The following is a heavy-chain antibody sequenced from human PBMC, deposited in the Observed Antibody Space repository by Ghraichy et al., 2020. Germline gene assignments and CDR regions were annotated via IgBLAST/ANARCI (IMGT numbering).Heavy chain of an antibody. Sequence: ESLNISCAVYGGSFSGYYWSWIRQPPGKGLEWIGEINHSGSTNYNPSLKSRVTISVDTSKNQFSLKLSSVTAADTAVYYCARGSRRRKGYSYGDRAGPSFDPWGQGTLVTVSS. D-gene: IGHD5-18*01. J-gene: IGHJ5*02. CDR2: INHSGST. V-gene: IGHV4-34*01. CDR3: ARGSRRRKGYSYGDRAGPSFDP. CDR1: GGSFSGYY.